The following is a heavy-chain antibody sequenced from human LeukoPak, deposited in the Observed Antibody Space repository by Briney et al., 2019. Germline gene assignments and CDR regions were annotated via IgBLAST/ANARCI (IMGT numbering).Heavy chain of an antibody. D-gene: IGHD3-10*01. CDR1: GFTFSSYA. CDR3: ARDRRYYGSGSSIDY. J-gene: IGHJ4*02. Sequence: GRSLRLSCAASGFTFSSYAMHWVRQAPGKGLEWVAVISYDGSNKYYADSVKGRSTISRDNSKNTLYLQMNSLRAEDTAVYYCARDRRYYGSGSSIDYWGQGTLVTVSS. V-gene: IGHV3-30*04. CDR2: ISYDGSNK.